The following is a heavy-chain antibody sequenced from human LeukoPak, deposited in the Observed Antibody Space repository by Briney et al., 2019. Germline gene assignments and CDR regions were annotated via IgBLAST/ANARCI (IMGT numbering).Heavy chain of an antibody. CDR3: VKGRTRADS. Sequence: PGGSLRLSCTASGFTLNEYAMSWFRQAPGKGLEWVGFIRSKGSGGTIEYAASVKGRFTLSRDDSKSIVSLQMNSLQSEDTAVYYCVKGRTRADSWGQGTLVTVSS. J-gene: IGHJ4*02. D-gene: IGHD3-3*01. CDR1: GFTLNEYA. V-gene: IGHV3-49*03. CDR2: IRSKGSGGTI.